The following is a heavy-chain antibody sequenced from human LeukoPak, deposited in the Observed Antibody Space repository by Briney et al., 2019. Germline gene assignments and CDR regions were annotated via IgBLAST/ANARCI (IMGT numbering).Heavy chain of an antibody. V-gene: IGHV3-72*01. CDR1: GFTFSDHY. D-gene: IGHD1-14*01. J-gene: IGHJ6*04. CDR3: ARDPSLNL. Sequence: GGSLRLSCVASGFTFSDHYMDWVRQAPGKGLEWVGRTRNKADSYTTEYAASVKGRFTISRDDSKNSLYLEMNSLKTEDTAVYYCARDPSLNLWGKGTTVTVSS. CDR2: TRNKADSYTT.